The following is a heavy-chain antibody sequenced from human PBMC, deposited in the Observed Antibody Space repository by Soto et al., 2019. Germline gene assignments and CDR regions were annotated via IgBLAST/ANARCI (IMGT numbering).Heavy chain of an antibody. V-gene: IGHV4-39*01. J-gene: IGHJ4*02. Sequence: PSETPFLTGTVAGGSISGSTYYWACIRQPPGKGPEWIGSIYYSGSAYDNPALKSRVSISVDTSKNQFSLKLTSVTAADTAVYFCARPRLGATILSAFDSWGQGIVVTVSS. D-gene: IGHD5-12*01. CDR2: IYYSGSA. CDR1: GGSISGSTYY. CDR3: ARPRLGATILSAFDS.